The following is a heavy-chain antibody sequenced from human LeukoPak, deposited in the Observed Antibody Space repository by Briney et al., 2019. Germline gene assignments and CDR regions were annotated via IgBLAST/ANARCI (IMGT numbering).Heavy chain of an antibody. V-gene: IGHV3-48*03. J-gene: IGHJ4*02. CDR2: ISSSGSTI. Sequence: GGSLRLSCAASGFTFSSYEMNWVRQAPGKGLEWVSYISSSGSTIYYADSVKGRFTISRDNAKNSLYLQMNSLRAEDTAVYYCARALQNYFDYWGQGTLVTVSS. CDR1: GFTFSSYE. CDR3: ARALQNYFDY.